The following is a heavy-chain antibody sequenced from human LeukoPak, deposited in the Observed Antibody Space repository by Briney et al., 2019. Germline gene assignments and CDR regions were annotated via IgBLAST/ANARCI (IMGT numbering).Heavy chain of an antibody. CDR1: GGSFSSGSYY. V-gene: IGHV4-61*01. Sequence: SETRSLTCTVSGGSFSSGSYYWSWIRQPPGKGLEWIGYIYYSGSTNYNPSLKSRVTISVDTSKNQFSLKLSSVTAADTAVYYCARAKRWRLEPNAFDIWGQGTMVTVSS. D-gene: IGHD5-24*01. CDR2: IYYSGST. J-gene: IGHJ3*02. CDR3: ARAKRWRLEPNAFDI.